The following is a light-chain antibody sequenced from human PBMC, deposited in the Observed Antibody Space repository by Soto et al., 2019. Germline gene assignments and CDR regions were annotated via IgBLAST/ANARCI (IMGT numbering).Light chain of an antibody. CDR3: QQTSSAPFT. CDR1: QNINTY. J-gene: IGKJ3*01. Sequence: DIQMTQSPYSLSAAVGDRVTIACRAIQNINTYLNWYQQKPGKAPKLMIFDAASLQSGVPSRFSGGGSRTDFTLTITCQQPEDFATYYCQQTSSAPFTFGPGTKVDI. CDR2: DAA. V-gene: IGKV1-39*01.